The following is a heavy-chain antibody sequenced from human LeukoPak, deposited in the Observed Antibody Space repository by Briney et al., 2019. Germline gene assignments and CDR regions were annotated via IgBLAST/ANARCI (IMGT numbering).Heavy chain of an antibody. CDR3: ARDNPGRLSAFDI. J-gene: IGHJ3*02. V-gene: IGHV3-21*01. D-gene: IGHD1-14*01. Sequence: GGSLRLSCAASGFTFSSYSMNWVRQAPGKGLEWVSSISSSSSYIYYADSVKGRFTISRDNAKNSLYLQMNSLRAEDTAVYYCARDNPGRLSAFDIWGQGTVVTVSS. CDR1: GFTFSSYS. CDR2: ISSSSSYI.